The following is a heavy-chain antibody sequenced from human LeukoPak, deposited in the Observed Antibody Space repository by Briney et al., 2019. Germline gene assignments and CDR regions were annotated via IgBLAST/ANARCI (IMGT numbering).Heavy chain of an antibody. CDR3: ARGNTMVRRYGMDV. D-gene: IGHD3-10*01. Sequence: GASVKVSCKASGGTFSSYAISWVRQAPGQGLEWMGRIIPILGIANYAQKFQGRVTITADKSTSTAYMELSSLGSEDTAAYYCARGNTMVRRYGMDVWGQGTTVTVSS. J-gene: IGHJ6*02. V-gene: IGHV1-69*04. CDR2: IIPILGIA. CDR1: GGTFSSYA.